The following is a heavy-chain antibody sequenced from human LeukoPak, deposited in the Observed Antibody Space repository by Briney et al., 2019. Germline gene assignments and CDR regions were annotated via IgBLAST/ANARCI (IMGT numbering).Heavy chain of an antibody. CDR3: ARDYYGSGSSSEIYYYYGMNV. J-gene: IGHJ6*04. CDR1: GGSISSGDYY. D-gene: IGHD3-10*01. Sequence: SKTLSLTCTVSGGSISSGDYYWSWIRQPPGKGLEWIGYIYYSGSTYYNPSLKSRVTISVDTSKNQFSLKLSSVTAADTAVYYCARDYYGSGSSSEIYYYYGMNVWGKGTTVTVSS. V-gene: IGHV4-30-4*01. CDR2: IYYSGST.